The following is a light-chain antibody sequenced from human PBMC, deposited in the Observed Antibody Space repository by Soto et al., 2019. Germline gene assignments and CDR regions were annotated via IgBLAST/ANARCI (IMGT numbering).Light chain of an antibody. J-gene: IGKJ1*01. V-gene: IGKV3-20*01. CDR3: QQCGSSPWT. CDR2: AAS. CDR1: QSVSSYY. Sequence: TVFTQSPRTLSFSPGERATLSCRASQSVSSYYLAWYQQKPGQAPRLLINAASSRATGIPDRFSGGGSGTDFTLTISRLEPEDFAVYYCQQCGSSPWTLGQGTKVDIK.